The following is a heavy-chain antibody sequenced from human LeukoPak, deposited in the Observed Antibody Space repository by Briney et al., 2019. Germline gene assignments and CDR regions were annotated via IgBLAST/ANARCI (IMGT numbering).Heavy chain of an antibody. CDR2: FGHSGNT. V-gene: IGHV3-23*01. Sequence: PGGSLRLSCVASGFTFSSYSMSWARQAPGKGLEWVSTFGHSGNTYYADSVKGRFTISRDNSKNTLYLQVNSLRAEDTAIYYCAKRVSVSDPTYFFDSWGQGTLVTVSS. CDR1: GFTFSSYS. J-gene: IGHJ4*02. CDR3: AKRVSVSDPTYFFDS. D-gene: IGHD5/OR15-5a*01.